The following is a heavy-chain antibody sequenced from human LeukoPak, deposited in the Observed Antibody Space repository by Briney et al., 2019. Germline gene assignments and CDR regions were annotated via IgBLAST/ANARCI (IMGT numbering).Heavy chain of an antibody. CDR2: IGTYGGDT. D-gene: IGHD3-22*01. CDR3: ARDLWNFYDDSGYNRDFDS. V-gene: IGHV1-18*01. CDR1: TSR. Sequence: GASVKVSCKATSRISWVRQAPGQGLEWMGWIGTYGGDTYYAQKFQGRITVTTDTSTSTVYVELRNLRSDDTAVYYCARDLWNFYDDSGYNRDFDSWGQRTLVTVSS. J-gene: IGHJ5*01.